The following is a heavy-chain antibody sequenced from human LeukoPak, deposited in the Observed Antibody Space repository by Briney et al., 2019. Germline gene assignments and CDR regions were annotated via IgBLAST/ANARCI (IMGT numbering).Heavy chain of an antibody. CDR1: GFTFSSDS. J-gene: IGHJ3*02. CDR2: ISSSSSYI. D-gene: IGHD6-13*01. V-gene: IGHV3-21*01. CDR3: ARTPYSSSWWNAFDI. Sequence: GGSLRLSCAASGFTFSSDSMNWVRQAPGKGLEWVSSISSSSSYIYYADSVKGRFTISRDNAKNSLYLQMNSLRAEDTAVYYCARTPYSSSWWNAFDIWGQGTMVTVSS.